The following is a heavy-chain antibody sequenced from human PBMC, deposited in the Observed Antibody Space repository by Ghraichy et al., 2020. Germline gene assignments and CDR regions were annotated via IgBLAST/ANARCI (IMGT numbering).Heavy chain of an antibody. D-gene: IGHD1/OR15-1a*01. J-gene: IGHJ4*02. CDR3: AKDVRLKQLWGGFGH. CDR1: GFTFDDHA. Sequence: GGSLRLSCAASGFTFDDHAMHWVRQVPGKGLEWVSGSSWNSRSIAYADSVRGRFTISRDNAKNTLYLQMNSLKTEDTALYYCAKDVRLKQLWGGFGHLGQGTLVTVSS. CDR2: SSWNSRSI. V-gene: IGHV3-9*01.